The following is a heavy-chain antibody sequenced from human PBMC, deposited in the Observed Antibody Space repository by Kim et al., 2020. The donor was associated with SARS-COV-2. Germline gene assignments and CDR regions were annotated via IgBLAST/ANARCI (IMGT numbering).Heavy chain of an antibody. D-gene: IGHD4-17*01. J-gene: IGHJ4*02. V-gene: IGHV3-30-3*01. Sequence: GGSLRLSCAASGFTFSSYAMHWVRQAPGKGLEWVAVISYDGSNKYYADSVKGRFTISRDNSKNTLYLQMNSLRAEDTAVYYCARVRVTTHYFDYWGQGTLVTVSS. CDR3: ARVRVTTHYFDY. CDR1: GFTFSSYA. CDR2: ISYDGSNK.